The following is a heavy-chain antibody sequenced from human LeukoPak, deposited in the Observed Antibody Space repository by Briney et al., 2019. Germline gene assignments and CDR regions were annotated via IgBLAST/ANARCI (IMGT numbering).Heavy chain of an antibody. CDR2: IKSKTDGGTT. D-gene: IGHD3-10*01. CDR1: AFTFSSYG. J-gene: IGHJ5*02. V-gene: IGHV3-15*01. Sequence: GGSLRLSCAASAFTFSSYGMSWVRQAPGKGLEWVGRIKSKTDGGTTDYAAPVKGRFTISRDDSKNTMYLQMNSLKTEDTAVYYCTTYRRGVTMVRGAIIPNWFDPWGQGTLVTVSS. CDR3: TTYRRGVTMVRGAIIPNWFDP.